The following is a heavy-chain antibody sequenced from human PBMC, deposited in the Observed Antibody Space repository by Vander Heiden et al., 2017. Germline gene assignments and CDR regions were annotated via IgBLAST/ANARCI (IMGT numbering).Heavy chain of an antibody. CDR1: GLSFSRYS. CDR3: AGLEGYSSYFAMDV. Sequence: EVQLVESGGGLVKLGGSLRRACAALGLSFSRYSMNWVRQAPGKGLEWVSSISSASSYIYYADSVKGRLTISRDNAKNSLYLQLNSLRAEDTAVYYCAGLEGYSSYFAMDVWGQGTTVTVSS. J-gene: IGHJ6*02. V-gene: IGHV3-21*01. D-gene: IGHD6-6*01. CDR2: ISSASSYI.